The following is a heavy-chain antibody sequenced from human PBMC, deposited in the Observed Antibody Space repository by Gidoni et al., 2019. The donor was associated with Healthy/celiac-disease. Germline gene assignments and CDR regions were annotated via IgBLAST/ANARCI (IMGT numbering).Heavy chain of an antibody. CDR1: GYTLTELS. Sequence: QVQQVQSGAEVKKPGASVKVSCKVSGYTLTELSMHWVRQAPGNGLEWMGGFDPEDGETIYAQKFQGRVTMTEDTSTDTAYMELSSLRSEDTAVYYCATGYGSSTSCWDGWFDPCGQGTLVTVSS. D-gene: IGHD2-2*01. V-gene: IGHV1-24*01. CDR3: ATGYGSSTSCWDGWFDP. J-gene: IGHJ5*02. CDR2: FDPEDGET.